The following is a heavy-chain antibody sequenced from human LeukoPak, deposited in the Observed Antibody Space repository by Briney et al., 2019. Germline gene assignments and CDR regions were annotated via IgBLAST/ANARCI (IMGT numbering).Heavy chain of an antibody. CDR1: TGSINTYY. CDR3: ARVIGGYADSNYYYFDY. D-gene: IGHD4-17*01. V-gene: IGHV4-59*12. J-gene: IGHJ4*02. CDR2: IYYSGVT. Sequence: PSETLSLTCTVSTGSINTYYWSWIRQPPGKAPEWIGFIYYSGVTNYNPSLTSRVTISLDTSKNQFSLKLNSVTAADTAVYYCARVIGGYADSNYYYFDYWGQGTLVTVSS.